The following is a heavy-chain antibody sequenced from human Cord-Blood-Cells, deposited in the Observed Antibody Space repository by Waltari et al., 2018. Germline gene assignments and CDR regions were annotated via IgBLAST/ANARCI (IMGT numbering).Heavy chain of an antibody. Sequence: EVQLLESGGGLVKPGGSLRLSCAASGFTFSSDCMTWVRQAPGKGLEWVANIKQDGSEKYYVDSVKGRFTISRDNAKNSLYLQMNSLRAEDTAVYYCARGAQKLGLFDYWGQGTLVTVSS. CDR3: ARGAQKLGLFDY. D-gene: IGHD6-13*01. V-gene: IGHV3-7*01. CDR2: IKQDGSEK. CDR1: GFTFSSDC. J-gene: IGHJ4*02.